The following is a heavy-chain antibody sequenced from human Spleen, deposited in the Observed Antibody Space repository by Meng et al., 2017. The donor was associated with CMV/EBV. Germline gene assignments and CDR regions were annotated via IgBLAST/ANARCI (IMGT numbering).Heavy chain of an antibody. J-gene: IGHJ4*02. CDR3: ARDFRRGYPDY. V-gene: IGHV3-30*19. CDR2: ISYDGSNK. CDR1: GFTFRSYG. D-gene: IGHD1-1*01. Sequence: GESLKISCAASGFTFRSYGMHWVRQAPGKGLEWVAVISYDGSNKYYADSVKGRFTISRDNSKNTLYLQMNSLRAEDTAVYYCARDFRRGYPDYWGQGTLVTVSS.